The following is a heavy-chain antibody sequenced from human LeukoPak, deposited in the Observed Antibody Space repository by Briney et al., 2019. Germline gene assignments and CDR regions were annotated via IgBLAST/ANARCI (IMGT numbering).Heavy chain of an antibody. J-gene: IGHJ6*04. CDR2: IKYDGSEK. V-gene: IGHV3-7*03. CDR3: ARRVGGSSNMDV. D-gene: IGHD2-2*01. CDR1: GFTFSTYW. Sequence: PGGSLRLSCAASGFTFSTYWMYWVRQAPGKGLEWVANIKYDGSEKYYVGSVKGRFTTSRDNTQNSLYLQMNSLRAEDTALYYCARRVGGSSNMDVWGKGTTVTVSS.